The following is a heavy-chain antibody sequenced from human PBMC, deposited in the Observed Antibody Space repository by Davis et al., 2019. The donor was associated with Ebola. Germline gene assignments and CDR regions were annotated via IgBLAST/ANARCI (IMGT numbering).Heavy chain of an antibody. D-gene: IGHD6-19*01. V-gene: IGHV1-69*13. J-gene: IGHJ4*02. Sequence: AASVKVSCKASGGTFRTSAISWVRQAPGQGLEWMGGIIPMFGTPNYAQKFHGRVTITAEEFTSTVYMELSSLRSEDTAMYYCARGTGTGYNSGWYVYWGQGTLVTVSS. CDR3: ARGTGTGYNSGWYVY. CDR1: GGTFRTSA. CDR2: IIPMFGTP.